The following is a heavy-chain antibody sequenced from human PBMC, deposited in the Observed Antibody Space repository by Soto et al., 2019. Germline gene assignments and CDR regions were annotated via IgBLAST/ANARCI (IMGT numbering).Heavy chain of an antibody. CDR1: GYTFTSYG. Sequence: VASVKVSCKASGYTFTSYGIIWVRQAPGQGLEWMGWISAYNGNTNYAQKLQGRVTMTTDTSTSTAYMELRSLRSDDTAVYYCARAVRFGGPDYWGQGTLVTVSS. J-gene: IGHJ4*02. V-gene: IGHV1-18*01. D-gene: IGHD3-16*01. CDR3: ARAVRFGGPDY. CDR2: ISAYNGNT.